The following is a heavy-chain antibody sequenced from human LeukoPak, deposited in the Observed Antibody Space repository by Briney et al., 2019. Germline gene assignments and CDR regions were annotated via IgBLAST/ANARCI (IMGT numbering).Heavy chain of an antibody. CDR1: GFTFSSYA. CDR3: AKKGSIVGAYFDY. D-gene: IGHD1-26*01. CDR2: ISGSGGST. Sequence: PGGSLGLSCAASGFTFSSYAMSWVRQAPGKRLEWVSAISGSGGSTYYADSVKGRFTISRDNSKNTLYLQMNSLRAEDTAVYYCAKKGSIVGAYFDYWGQGTLVTVSS. V-gene: IGHV3-23*01. J-gene: IGHJ4*02.